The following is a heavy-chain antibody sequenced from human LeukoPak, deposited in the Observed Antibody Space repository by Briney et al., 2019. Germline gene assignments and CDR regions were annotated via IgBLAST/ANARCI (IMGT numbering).Heavy chain of an antibody. Sequence: HPGGSLRPSCAASGFAVSRNFMSWVRQAPGKGLEWVSAISGSGGSTYYADSVKGRFTISRDNSKNTLYLQMNSLRAEDTAVYYCAKGGAEQWLVYRDAFDIWGQGTMVTVSS. CDR2: ISGSGGST. D-gene: IGHD6-19*01. CDR3: AKGGAEQWLVYRDAFDI. J-gene: IGHJ3*02. V-gene: IGHV3-23*01. CDR1: GFAVSRNF.